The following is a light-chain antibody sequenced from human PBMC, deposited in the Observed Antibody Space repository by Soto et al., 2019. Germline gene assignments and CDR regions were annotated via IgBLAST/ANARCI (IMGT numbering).Light chain of an antibody. CDR2: EVT. CDR3: SSSAGYKTL. V-gene: IGLV2-8*01. J-gene: IGLJ2*01. CDR1: SSDVGNYNY. Sequence: QSALTQPPSASGSPGQSVTISCTGTSSDVGNYNYVSWYQQHPGKAPKLLIYEVTKRPSGVPDRFSGSKSGNTASLTVSGLQADDEADYYCSSSAGYKTLFGGGTKVTVL.